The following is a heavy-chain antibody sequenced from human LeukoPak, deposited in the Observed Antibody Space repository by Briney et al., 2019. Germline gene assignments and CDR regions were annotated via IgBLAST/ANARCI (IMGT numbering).Heavy chain of an antibody. Sequence: PGGSLRLSCAASGNYWMHWVRQVPGKGLVWVSHINSDGSWTSYADSVKGRFTISRDNSKNTLYLQMNSLRAEDTAVYYCARDRQWLALDYWGQGTLVTVSS. CDR1: GNYW. CDR2: INSDGSWT. CDR3: ARDRQWLALDY. V-gene: IGHV3-74*01. J-gene: IGHJ4*02. D-gene: IGHD6-19*01.